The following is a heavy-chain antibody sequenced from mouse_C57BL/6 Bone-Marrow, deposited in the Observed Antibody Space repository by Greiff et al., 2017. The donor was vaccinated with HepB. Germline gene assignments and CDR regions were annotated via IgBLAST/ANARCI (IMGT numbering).Heavy chain of an antibody. CDR2: ISSGGSYT. D-gene: IGHD1-1*01. Sequence: EVHLVESGGDLVKPGGSLKLSCAASGFTFSSYGMSWVRQTPDKRLEWVATISSGGSYTYYPDSVKGRFTISRDNAKNTLYLQMSSLKSEDTAMYYCARQGYYGSSYDWYFDVWGTGTTVTVSS. V-gene: IGHV5-6*01. CDR3: ARQGYYGSSYDWYFDV. J-gene: IGHJ1*03. CDR1: GFTFSSYG.